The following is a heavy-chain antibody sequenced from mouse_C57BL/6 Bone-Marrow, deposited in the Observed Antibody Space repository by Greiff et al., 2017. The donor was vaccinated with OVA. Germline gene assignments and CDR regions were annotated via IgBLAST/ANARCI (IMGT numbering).Heavy chain of an antibody. V-gene: IGHV1-81*01. J-gene: IGHJ2*01. Sequence: VKLQESGAELARPGASVKLSCKASGYTFTSYGISWVKQRTGQGLEWIGEIYPRSGNTYYNEKFKGKATLTADKSSSTAYMELRSLTSEDSAVYFCAGANWGPSDYWGQGTTLTVSS. CDR1: GYTFTSYG. D-gene: IGHD4-1*01. CDR2: IYPRSGNT. CDR3: AGANWGPSDY.